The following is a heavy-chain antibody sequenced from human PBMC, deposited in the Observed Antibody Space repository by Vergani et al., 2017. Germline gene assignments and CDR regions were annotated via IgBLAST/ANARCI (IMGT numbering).Heavy chain of an antibody. Sequence: VQLVESGGGLVQPGRSLRLSCAASGFTFSSYGMHWVRQAPGKGLEWVAVISYDGSNKYYADSVKGRFTISRDNSKNTLYLQMNSLRAEDTAVYYCAKPTTTIAAAGTPDYWGQGTLVTVSS. CDR2: ISYDGSNK. D-gene: IGHD6-13*01. CDR3: AKPTTTIAAAGTPDY. CDR1: GFTFSSYG. J-gene: IGHJ4*02. V-gene: IGHV3-30*18.